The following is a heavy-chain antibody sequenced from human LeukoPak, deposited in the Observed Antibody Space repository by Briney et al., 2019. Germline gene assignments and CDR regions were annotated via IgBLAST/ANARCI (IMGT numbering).Heavy chain of an antibody. J-gene: IGHJ4*02. V-gene: IGHV1-69*06. CDR1: GGTFSSYA. CDR2: IIPIFGTA. CDR3: ARDTLKRITTIVVAPDY. Sequence: ASVKVSCKASGGTFSSYAISWVRQAPGQGLEWMGRIIPIFGTANYAQKFQGRVTITADKSTSTAYMELSSLRSEDTAVYYCARDTLKRITTIVVAPDYWGQGTLVTVSS. D-gene: IGHD3-22*01.